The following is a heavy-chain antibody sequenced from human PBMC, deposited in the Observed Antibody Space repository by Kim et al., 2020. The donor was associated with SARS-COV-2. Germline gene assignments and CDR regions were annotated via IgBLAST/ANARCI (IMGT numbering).Heavy chain of an antibody. J-gene: IGHJ4*02. Sequence: DSGKGRFTISRHTSNNTLYLQMNSLRPEDTAVYYCAITTYYYGSGSGYFEHWGQGALVTVSS. V-gene: IGHV3-53*04. D-gene: IGHD3-10*01. CDR3: AITTYYYGSGSGYFEH.